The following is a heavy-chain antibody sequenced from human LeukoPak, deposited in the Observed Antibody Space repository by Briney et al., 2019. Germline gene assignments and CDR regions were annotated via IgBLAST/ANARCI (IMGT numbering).Heavy chain of an antibody. CDR1: GFTFSSYS. D-gene: IGHD5-12*01. CDR3: ARDLVYSGYDPYYFDY. Sequence: GGSLRLSCAASGFTFSSYSVNWVRQAPGKGLEWVSSIRSSSSYIYYADSVKGRFTISRDNAKNSLYLEMNSLRAEDTAVYYCARDLVYSGYDPYYFDYWGQGTLVTVSS. CDR2: IRSSSSYI. V-gene: IGHV3-21*01. J-gene: IGHJ4*02.